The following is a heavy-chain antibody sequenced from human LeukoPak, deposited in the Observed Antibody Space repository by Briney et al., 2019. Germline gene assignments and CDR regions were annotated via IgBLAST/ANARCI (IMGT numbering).Heavy chain of an antibody. V-gene: IGHV3-7*01. CDR2: INQDGGEK. J-gene: IGHJ4*02. D-gene: IGHD2-15*01. Sequence: GGSLRLSCAASGFTFGTYWMDWVRQAPGKGLEWVANINQDGGEKYYVDSVKGRFTISRDNAKNSLYLQMNSLRAEDTAVYYCARSGAAFYYFDYWGQGTLVTVSS. CDR1: GFTFGTYW. CDR3: ARSGAAFYYFDY.